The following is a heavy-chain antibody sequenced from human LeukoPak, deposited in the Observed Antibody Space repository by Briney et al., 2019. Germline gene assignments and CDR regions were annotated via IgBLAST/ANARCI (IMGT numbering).Heavy chain of an antibody. Sequence: GGSLRLSCAASGFTFDDYAMHWVRQAPGKGLEWVSGISWNSGSIGYADSVKGRFTISRDNAKNSLYLQMNSLRAEDTALYYCAGDFYSSGWSDYYYYGMDVWGQGTTVTVSS. CDR3: AGDFYSSGWSDYYYYGMDV. CDR1: GFTFDDYA. J-gene: IGHJ6*02. CDR2: ISWNSGSI. D-gene: IGHD6-19*01. V-gene: IGHV3-9*01.